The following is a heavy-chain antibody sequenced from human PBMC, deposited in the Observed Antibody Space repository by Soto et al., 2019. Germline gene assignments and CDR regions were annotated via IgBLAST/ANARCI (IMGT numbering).Heavy chain of an antibody. CDR2: IYHTGNT. J-gene: IGHJ3*02. CDR3: ARNKMYYDNSGNYSLAGFDI. D-gene: IGHD3-22*01. Sequence: PSETLSLTCAVSGYSISRGFYWGWIRQSPGKGLEWIGSIYHTGNTYYNASLRSRVTISVDTSKNQFSLKLTPVTAADTAVYYCARNKMYYDNSGNYSLAGFDIWGQGTMVTVSS. V-gene: IGHV4-38-2*01. CDR1: GYSISRGFY.